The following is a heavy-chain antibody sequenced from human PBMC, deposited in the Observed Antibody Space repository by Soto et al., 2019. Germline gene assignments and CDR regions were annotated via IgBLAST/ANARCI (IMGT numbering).Heavy chain of an antibody. CDR3: AREDSSGYYFSNDY. D-gene: IGHD3-22*01. V-gene: IGHV3-74*01. CDR2: INSDGSST. Sequence: LRLSCAASGFTFSSYWMHWVRQAPGKGLVWVSRINSDGSSTSYADSVKGRFTISRDNAKNTLYLQMNSLRAEDTAVYYCAREDSSGYYFSNDYWGQGTLVTVSS. CDR1: GFTFSSYW. J-gene: IGHJ4*02.